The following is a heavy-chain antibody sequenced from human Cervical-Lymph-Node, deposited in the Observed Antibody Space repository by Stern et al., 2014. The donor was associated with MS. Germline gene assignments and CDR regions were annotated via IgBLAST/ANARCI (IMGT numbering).Heavy chain of an antibody. V-gene: IGHV1-69*06. Sequence: VQLVESGAEVRKPGSSVKVSCKASGGTFSNYAFRWVRQAPRQGLEWMGGIIPLFGTANYAQKFPGRLTITADKSTNTVYMELSSLSSDDTAVYFCARDPPLLNKAETNVNWGQGTLVTVSS. D-gene: IGHD1-1*01. J-gene: IGHJ4*02. CDR3: ARDPPLLNKAETNVN. CDR2: IIPLFGTA. CDR1: GGTFSNYA.